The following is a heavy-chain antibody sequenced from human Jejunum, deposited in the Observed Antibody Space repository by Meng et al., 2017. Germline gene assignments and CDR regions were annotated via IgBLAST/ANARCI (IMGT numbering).Heavy chain of an antibody. CDR3: ARLGVAGTSNYFDY. Sequence: VQLLHPGPGLVTPSETLSLACAISGGSVSGRSFYWTWIRQPPGKGLEWIGYVFDSGSTKYNPSLSSRVTISADTSKNQFSLELSSVTAADTAVYYCARLGVAGTSNYFDYWGQGALVTVFS. D-gene: IGHD6-19*01. CDR1: GGSVSGRSFY. V-gene: IGHV4-61*01. CDR2: VFDSGST. J-gene: IGHJ4*02.